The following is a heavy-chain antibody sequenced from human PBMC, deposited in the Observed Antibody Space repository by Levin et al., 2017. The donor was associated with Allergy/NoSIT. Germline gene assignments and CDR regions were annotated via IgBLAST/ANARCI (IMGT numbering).Heavy chain of an antibody. J-gene: IGHJ4*02. D-gene: IGHD6-19*01. CDR3: ARDIGQWLVRPSEY. CDR1: GLTFSGYW. CDR2: IDNDGTTT. V-gene: IGHV3-74*01. Sequence: PGGSLRLSCVGSGLTFSGYWMHWVRQAPGKGLVWVSRIDNDGTTTDYADSVKGRFIISRDNAKNTLFLQMNSLRAEDTAVYYCARDIGQWLVRPSEYWGQGTLVTVSS.